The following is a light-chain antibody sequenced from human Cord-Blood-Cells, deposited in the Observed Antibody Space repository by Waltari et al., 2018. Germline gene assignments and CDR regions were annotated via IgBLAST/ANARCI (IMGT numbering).Light chain of an antibody. J-gene: IGLJ2*01. Sequence: SYELTQPPSVSVSPGQTASITCSGDKLGDKYACWYQQKPGQSPVLVIYQDSKRSSGIPERFSCSNAGNTATLTISGTQAMDEADYYCQAWDSSTVVFGGGTKLTV. CDR3: QAWDSSTVV. CDR1: KLGDKY. CDR2: QDS. V-gene: IGLV3-1*01.